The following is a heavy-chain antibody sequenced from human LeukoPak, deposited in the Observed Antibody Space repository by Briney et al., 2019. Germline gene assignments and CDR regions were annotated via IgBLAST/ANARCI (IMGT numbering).Heavy chain of an antibody. Sequence: GGSLRLSCAASGFTFSSYAMSWVRQAPGKGLEWVSAISGSGGSTYYADSVKGRFTISRDNSKNTLYLQMNSLGAEDTAVYYCAKEEKLLWFGGNWFDPWGQGTLVTVSS. D-gene: IGHD3-10*01. J-gene: IGHJ5*02. CDR3: AKEEKLLWFGGNWFDP. CDR2: ISGSGGST. CDR1: GFTFSSYA. V-gene: IGHV3-23*01.